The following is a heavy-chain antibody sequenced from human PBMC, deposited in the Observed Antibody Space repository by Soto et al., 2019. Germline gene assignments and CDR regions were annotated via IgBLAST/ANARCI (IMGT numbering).Heavy chain of an antibody. CDR1: GGSFSGYY. Sequence: QVQLQQWGAGLLKPSETLSLTCAVYGGSFSGYYWSWIRQPPGKGLEWIGEINHSGSTNYNPSLKRRVTISVDTSKNQFSLKLSSVTAADTAVYYCARGASRGYSGYDFDYWGQGTLVTVSS. J-gene: IGHJ4*02. CDR3: ARGASRGYSGYDFDY. V-gene: IGHV4-34*01. CDR2: INHSGST. D-gene: IGHD5-12*01.